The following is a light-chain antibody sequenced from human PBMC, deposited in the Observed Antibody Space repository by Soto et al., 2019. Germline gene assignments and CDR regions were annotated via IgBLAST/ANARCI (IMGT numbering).Light chain of an antibody. CDR3: QQRSNWPPGYT. Sequence: EIALTQSPATLSLSPGERATLSCRASQSISLYVAWYHQKPGQAPRLLLYDASNRATGIPARFSGSGSGTDVTLAIASLEPEDCAVYYCQQRSNWPPGYTFGQGTKLEI. CDR1: QSISLY. J-gene: IGKJ2*01. V-gene: IGKV3-11*01. CDR2: DAS.